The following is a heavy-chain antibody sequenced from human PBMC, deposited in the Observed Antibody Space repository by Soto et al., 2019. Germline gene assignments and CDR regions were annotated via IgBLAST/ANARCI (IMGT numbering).Heavy chain of an antibody. D-gene: IGHD6-13*01. CDR1: GYSISSGYY. Sequence: SETLSLTCTVSGYSISSGYYWGWIRQPPGKGLEWIGSIYHSGSTYYNPSLKSRVTISVDTSKNQFSLKLSSVTAADTAVYYCARGIAAAAPRYNWFDPWGQGTLVTVSS. CDR3: ARGIAAAAPRYNWFDP. J-gene: IGHJ5*02. V-gene: IGHV4-38-2*02. CDR2: IYHSGST.